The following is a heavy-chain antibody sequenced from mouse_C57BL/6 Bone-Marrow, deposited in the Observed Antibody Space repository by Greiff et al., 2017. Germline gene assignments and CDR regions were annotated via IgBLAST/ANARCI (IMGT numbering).Heavy chain of an antibody. J-gene: IGHJ4*01. CDR3: ARPYYGNYVNAMDY. CDR2: IHPNSGST. Sequence: QVQLQQPGAELVKPGASVKLSCKASGYTFTSYWMHWVKQRPGQGLEWIGMIHPNSGSTNYNEKFKSKDTLTVDKSSSPAYMQLSSLTSEDSAVYYCARPYYGNYVNAMDYWGQGTSVTVSS. CDR1: GYTFTSYW. V-gene: IGHV1-64*01. D-gene: IGHD2-10*01.